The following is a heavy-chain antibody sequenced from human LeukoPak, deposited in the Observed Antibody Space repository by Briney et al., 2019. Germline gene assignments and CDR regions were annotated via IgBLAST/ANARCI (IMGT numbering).Heavy chain of an antibody. CDR2: IYYSGST. Sequence: PSETLSLTCTVSGGSISSSSYYWGWIRQPPGKGLEWIGSIYYSGSTYYNPSLKSRVTISVDTSKNQFSLKLSSVTAADTAVYYCARAPPDPYDFWSGYPSYYFDYWGQGTLVTVSS. CDR3: ARAPPDPYDFWSGYPSYYFDY. CDR1: GGSISSSSYY. J-gene: IGHJ4*02. D-gene: IGHD3-3*01. V-gene: IGHV4-39*07.